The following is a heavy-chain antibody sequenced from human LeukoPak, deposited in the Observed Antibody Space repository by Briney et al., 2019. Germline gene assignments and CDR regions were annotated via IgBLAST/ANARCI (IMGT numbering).Heavy chain of an antibody. D-gene: IGHD3-9*01. V-gene: IGHV3-23*01. CDR2: ISGTGGST. CDR3: AKASRAYYDILTGYPGPYFDY. J-gene: IGHJ4*02. Sequence: GGSLRLSCAASGFTFSNYAMSWVRQAPGKGLEWVSSISGTGGSTYYADSVKGRFTISRDNAKNSLYLQMNSLRAEDTALYYCAKASRAYYDILTGYPGPYFDYWGQGTLVTVSS. CDR1: GFTFSNYA.